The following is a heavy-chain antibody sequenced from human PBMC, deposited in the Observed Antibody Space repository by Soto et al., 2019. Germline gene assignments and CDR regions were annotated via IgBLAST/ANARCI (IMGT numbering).Heavy chain of an antibody. CDR3: ARDLQYSGGWDVGSLAY. J-gene: IGHJ4*02. CDR2: ISYDGSSK. D-gene: IGHD6-19*01. Sequence: QVQLVESGGGVVQPGRSLRLSCAASGFTFSSYAVHWVRQAPGKGLEWVALISYDGSSKYYADSVKGRFTISRDNSKNTRYLEVNSLTAEDTAVYYCARDLQYSGGWDVGSLAYWGQGTLVTVSS. CDR1: GFTFSSYA. V-gene: IGHV3-30-3*01.